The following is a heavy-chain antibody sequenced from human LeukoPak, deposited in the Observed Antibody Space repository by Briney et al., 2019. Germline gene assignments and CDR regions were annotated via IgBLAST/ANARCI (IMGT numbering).Heavy chain of an antibody. CDR3: VSQGS. V-gene: IGHV4-34*01. Sequence: SETLSLTCAVYGGSFSGYYWSWIRQPPGKGLEWIGEINHSGSTNYNPSLKSRVTISIDTSRHQFSLKLNSATAADTAVYYCVSQGSWGQGTLVTVSS. CDR1: GGSFSGYY. J-gene: IGHJ4*02. CDR2: INHSGST.